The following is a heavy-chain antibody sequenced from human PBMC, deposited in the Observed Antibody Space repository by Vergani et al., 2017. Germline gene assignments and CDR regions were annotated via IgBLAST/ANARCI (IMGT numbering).Heavy chain of an antibody. V-gene: IGHV3-21*01. CDR2: ISGSSSYV. Sequence: VELLESGGGLAQPGGSLRASCSASGFRVTTYYMSWVRQAPGKGLEWVASISGSSSYVFYRDSVEGRFTITRDNAKKSVYLQMNSLRAEDTAMYFCARGLWDCTHIRCSPPSYWGQGTQVTVSS. CDR3: ARGLWDCTHIRCSPPSY. J-gene: IGHJ4*02. CDR1: GFRVTTYY. D-gene: IGHD2-8*01.